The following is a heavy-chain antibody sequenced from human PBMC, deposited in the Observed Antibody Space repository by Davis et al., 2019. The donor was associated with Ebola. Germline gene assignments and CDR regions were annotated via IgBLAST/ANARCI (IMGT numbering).Heavy chain of an antibody. CDR3: AGGVIILGSYLDY. CDR1: GFTFSSYA. J-gene: IGHJ4*02. V-gene: IGHV3-30-3*01. D-gene: IGHD1-26*01. CDR2: ISYDGSNK. Sequence: GESLKISCAASGFTFSSYAMHWVRQAPGKGLEWVAVISYDGSNKYYADSVKGRFTISRDNSKNTLYLQMNSLRAEDTAVYYCAGGVIILGSYLDYWGQGTLVTVSS.